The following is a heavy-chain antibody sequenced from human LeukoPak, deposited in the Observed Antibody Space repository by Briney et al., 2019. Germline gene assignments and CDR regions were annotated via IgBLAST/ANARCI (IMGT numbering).Heavy chain of an antibody. CDR1: GFTFSSYW. CDR2: IKQDGSEK. D-gene: IGHD3-22*01. J-gene: IGHJ4*02. V-gene: IGHV3-7*01. CDR3: ASEGSENYYDSSGPEY. Sequence: GGSLRLSCAASGFTFSSYWMSWVHQAPGKGLEWVANIKQDGSEKYYVDSVKGRFTISRDNAKNSLYLQMNSLRAEDTAVYYCASEGSENYYDSSGPEYWGQGTLVTVSS.